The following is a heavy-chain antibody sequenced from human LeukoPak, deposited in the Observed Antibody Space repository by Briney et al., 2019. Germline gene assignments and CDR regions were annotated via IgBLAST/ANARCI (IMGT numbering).Heavy chain of an antibody. V-gene: IGHV3-23*01. CDR1: GFNFANHA. J-gene: IGHJ6*02. CDR2: ISGGGDIT. D-gene: IGHD6-13*01. CDR3: VRGGARSSSYYYYGMDV. Sequence: GGSLRLSCAASGFNFANHAMSWVRQTPGKGLEWVSAISGGGDITYYADSVTGRFTISRDNSKDTLFLQMHSLRPGDTAVYYCVRGGARSSSYYYYGMDVWGLGTTVTVSS.